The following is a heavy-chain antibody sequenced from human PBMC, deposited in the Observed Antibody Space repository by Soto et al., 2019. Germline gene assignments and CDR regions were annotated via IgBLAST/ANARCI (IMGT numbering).Heavy chain of an antibody. J-gene: IGHJ6*02. Sequence: PGGSLRLSCAGSGFAFSGSTIHWVRQASGKGLEWVGRIRSKANSFATAYAASVKGRFIISRDNSKNTLYLQMNSLRAEDTAVYYCAKGELRFLEWPQYGMDVWGQGTTVTVSS. CDR1: GFAFSGST. CDR3: AKGELRFLEWPQYGMDV. CDR2: IRSKANSFAT. D-gene: IGHD3-3*01. V-gene: IGHV3-73*01.